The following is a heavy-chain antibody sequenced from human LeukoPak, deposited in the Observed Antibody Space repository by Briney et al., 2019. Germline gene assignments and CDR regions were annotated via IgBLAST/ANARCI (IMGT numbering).Heavy chain of an antibody. Sequence: GGSLRLSCAASGVTFSRYAMSWVRQAPGKGLEWVSAISESGTGTYYADSVKGRFTISRDNSKNTLSLQMNSLRTEDTAVYYCAKDIAQGYTFGSIEQDYWGQGTLVTVSS. CDR1: GVTFSRYA. J-gene: IGHJ4*02. CDR3: AKDIAQGYTFGSIEQDY. V-gene: IGHV3-23*01. D-gene: IGHD5-18*01. CDR2: ISESGTGT.